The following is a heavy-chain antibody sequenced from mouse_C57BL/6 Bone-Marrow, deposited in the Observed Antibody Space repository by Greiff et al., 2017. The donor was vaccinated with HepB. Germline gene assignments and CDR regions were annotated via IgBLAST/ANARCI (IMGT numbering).Heavy chain of an antibody. J-gene: IGHJ3*01. CDR1: GYTFTSYW. CDR2: IYPGSGST. CDR3: ARDAAGGFAY. Sequence: LQQSGASVKMSCKASGYTFTSYWITWVKQRPGQGLEWIGDIYPGSGSTNYNEKFKSKATLTVDTSSSTAYMQLSSLTSEDSAVYYCARDAAGGFAYWGQGTLVTVSA. D-gene: IGHD6-1*01. V-gene: IGHV1-55*01.